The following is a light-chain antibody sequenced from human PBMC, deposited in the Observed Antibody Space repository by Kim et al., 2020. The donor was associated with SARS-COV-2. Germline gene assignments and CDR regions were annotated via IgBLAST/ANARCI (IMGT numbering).Light chain of an antibody. Sequence: SSFKLTVTLVSGHSNDFIAWHQQQPGKAPRFLMKVEGSGSYNKGGGVPDRFSGSRSGADRYLIISNLHSEDEADYYCETWDSNIQVFGGGTQLTVL. CDR3: ETWDSNIQV. CDR2: VEGSGSY. V-gene: IGLV4-60*03. J-gene: IGLJ3*02. CDR1: SGHSNDF.